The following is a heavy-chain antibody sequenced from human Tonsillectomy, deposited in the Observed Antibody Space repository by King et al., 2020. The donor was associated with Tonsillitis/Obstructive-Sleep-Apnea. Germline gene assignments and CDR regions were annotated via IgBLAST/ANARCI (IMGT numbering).Heavy chain of an antibody. V-gene: IGHV2-26*01. CDR2: IFSNDEK. D-gene: IGHD3-3*01. CDR3: ARTRSDFSYYYYMDV. CDR1: GFSLSNARMG. J-gene: IGHJ6*03. Sequence: VTLKESGPVLVKPTETLTLTCTVSGFSLSNARMGVSWIRQPPGKALECLAHIFSNDEKSYSTSLKSRLTISKDTTKSQVVLTMTNMDPVDTATYYCARTRSDFSYYYYMDVWGKGTTVTVSS.